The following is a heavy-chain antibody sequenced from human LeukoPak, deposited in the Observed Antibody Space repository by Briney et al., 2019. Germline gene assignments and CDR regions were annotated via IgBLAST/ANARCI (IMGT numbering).Heavy chain of an antibody. J-gene: IGHJ6*03. CDR1: GGFISSYY. Sequence: SETLSLTCTVSGGFISSYYWSWMRQPPGKGLEWIGYIYYSGSTNYNPSLKSRVTISVDTSKSQFSLKLSSVTAADTAVYYCARLTNMEKDVTPTYYMDVWGKGTTVTVSS. CDR2: IYYSGST. V-gene: IGHV4-59*01. CDR3: ARLTNMEKDVTPTYYMDV. D-gene: IGHD2-8*01.